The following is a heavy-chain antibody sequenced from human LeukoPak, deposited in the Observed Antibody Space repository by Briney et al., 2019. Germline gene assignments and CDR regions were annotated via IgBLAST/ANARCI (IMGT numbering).Heavy chain of an antibody. D-gene: IGHD3-22*01. CDR1: GGSFSGYY. CDR2: INHSGST. CDR3: ASSRGDSSGYSPPEFDY. V-gene: IGHV4-34*01. Sequence: SETLSLTCAVYGGSFSGYYWSWIRQPPGKGLEWIGEINHSGSTNYNPSLKSRVTISVDTSKNQFSLKLSSVTAADTAVYYCASSRGDSSGYSPPEFDYWGQGTLVTVSS. J-gene: IGHJ4*02.